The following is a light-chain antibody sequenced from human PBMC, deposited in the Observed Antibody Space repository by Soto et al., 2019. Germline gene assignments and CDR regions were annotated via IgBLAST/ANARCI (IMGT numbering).Light chain of an antibody. J-gene: IGLJ1*01. CDR2: EVS. CDR3: SSYAGSNNYV. Sequence: QSVLTQPPSASRSPGQSVTISCTGTSSDVGGYNYVSWYQQHPGKAPKLMIYEVSKRPSGVPDRFSGSKSGNTASLTVSGLQAEDEAAYYCSSYAGSNNYVFGTGTKLTVL. V-gene: IGLV2-8*02. CDR1: SSDVGGYNY.